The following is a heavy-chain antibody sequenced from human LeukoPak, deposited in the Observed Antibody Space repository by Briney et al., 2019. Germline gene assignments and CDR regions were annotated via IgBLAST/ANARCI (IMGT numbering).Heavy chain of an antibody. CDR2: ISTSSNYI. CDR1: GFTFSTYN. J-gene: IGHJ3*02. Sequence: GGSLRLSCTASGFTFSTYNMNWVPQAPGKGLEWVSSISTSSNYIYYADSVKGRFTISRDNAKNSLYLQMNSLRVEDTDVYYCARDVGASAPDAFDIWGQGTMVTVSS. D-gene: IGHD1-26*01. V-gene: IGHV3-21*01. CDR3: ARDVGASAPDAFDI.